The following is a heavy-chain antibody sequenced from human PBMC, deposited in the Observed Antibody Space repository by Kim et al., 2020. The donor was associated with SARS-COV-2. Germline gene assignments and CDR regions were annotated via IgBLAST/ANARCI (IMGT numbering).Heavy chain of an antibody. CDR3: ARGRIAAAGTPFVDY. J-gene: IGHJ4*02. CDR2: INHSGST. Sequence: SETLSLTCAVYGGSFSGYYWSWIRQPPGKGLEWIGEINHSGSTNYNPSLKSRVTISVDTSKNQFSLKLSSVTAADTAVYYCARGRIAAAGTPFVDYWGQGTLVTVSS. D-gene: IGHD6-13*01. V-gene: IGHV4-34*01. CDR1: GGSFSGYY.